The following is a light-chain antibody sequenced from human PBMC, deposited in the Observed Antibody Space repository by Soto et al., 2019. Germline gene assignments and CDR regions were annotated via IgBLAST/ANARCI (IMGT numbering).Light chain of an antibody. CDR1: QSVSSN. J-gene: IGKJ1*01. Sequence: EIVMTQSPAPLSVSPGERATLSCRASQSVSSNLAWYQQKPGQAPRLLIYGASTRITGIPARFSGSGSGTEFTLTISSLQSEDFAVYYCQQHNSWPWTFGQGTKVE. CDR2: GAS. V-gene: IGKV3-15*01. CDR3: QQHNSWPWT.